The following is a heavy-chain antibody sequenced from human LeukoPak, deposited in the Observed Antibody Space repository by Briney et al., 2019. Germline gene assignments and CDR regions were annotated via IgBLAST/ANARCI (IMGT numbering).Heavy chain of an antibody. D-gene: IGHD3-22*01. CDR3: ARRVVVPYLGFDY. CDR2: IYPGDSDT. Sequence: GESLKISCKGSGYSFTSYWIGWVREMPGKGLEWMGIIYPGDSDTRYSPSFQGQVTISADKSISTAYLQWSSLKASDTAMYYCARRVVVPYLGFDYWGQGTLVTVSS. J-gene: IGHJ4*02. V-gene: IGHV5-51*01. CDR1: GYSFTSYW.